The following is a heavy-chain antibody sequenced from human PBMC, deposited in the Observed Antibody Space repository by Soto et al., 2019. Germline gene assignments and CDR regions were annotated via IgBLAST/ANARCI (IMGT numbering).Heavy chain of an antibody. CDR2: INHNNGNT. V-gene: IGHV1-18*01. D-gene: IGHD3-3*01. J-gene: IGHJ3*02. Sequence: QVQLVQSGAEVKKPGASVKVSCKTSGYSFTKYGVNWLRQAPGQGLQWMGRINHNNGNTDYAQTLQGRLTITTDTSTSSAYMELGSLRSNDTAVYYCAREVRILGRGLAFDIWGPGTMVTVSS. CDR3: AREVRILGRGLAFDI. CDR1: GYSFTKYG.